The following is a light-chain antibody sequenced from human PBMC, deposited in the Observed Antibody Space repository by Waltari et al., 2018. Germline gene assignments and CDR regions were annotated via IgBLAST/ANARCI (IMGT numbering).Light chain of an antibody. CDR2: AAS. Sequence: DIQMTQSPSSLSASVGDRVTITCRASQSIATYLSGYQQKPGKAPKFLIYAASGLQSGVPSRFSGSGSGTDFTLTISSLQPEDFATYYCQQSYSMFALTFGGGTKVEIK. V-gene: IGKV1-39*01. CDR3: QQSYSMFALT. CDR1: QSIATY. J-gene: IGKJ4*01.